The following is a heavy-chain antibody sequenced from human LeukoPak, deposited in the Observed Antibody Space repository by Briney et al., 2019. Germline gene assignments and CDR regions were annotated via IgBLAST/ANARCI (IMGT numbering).Heavy chain of an antibody. CDR1: GFTFSSYA. CDR3: AKDQVEQWLTDFDY. V-gene: IGHV3-23*01. CDR2: ISGSGGST. Sequence: GASLRLSCAALGFTFSSYAMSWVRQAPGKGLKWVSAISGSGGSTYYADSVKGRFTISRDNSKNTLYLQMNSLRAEDTAVYYCAKDQVEQWLTDFDYWGQGTLVTVSS. D-gene: IGHD6-19*01. J-gene: IGHJ4*02.